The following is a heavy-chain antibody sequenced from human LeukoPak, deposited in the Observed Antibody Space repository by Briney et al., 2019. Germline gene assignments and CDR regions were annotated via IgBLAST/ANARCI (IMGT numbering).Heavy chain of an antibody. CDR3: ATATFYATSGYFPS. J-gene: IGHJ5*02. V-gene: IGHV3-74*01. Sequence: QPGGSLRLSCAGSGFTFSTYWIHWVRQAPGQGLVWVSGISGDKSHTAYADSVKGRFAISRDNAKNTLHLQMNSLRDEDTAVYYCATATFYATSGYFPSWGQGTLVTVSS. D-gene: IGHD3-22*01. CDR2: ISGDKSHT. CDR1: GFTFSTYW.